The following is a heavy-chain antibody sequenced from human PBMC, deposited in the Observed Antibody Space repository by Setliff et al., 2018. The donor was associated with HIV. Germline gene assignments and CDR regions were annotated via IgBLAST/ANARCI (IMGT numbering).Heavy chain of an antibody. D-gene: IGHD3-22*01. V-gene: IGHV3-30*14. J-gene: IGHJ4*02. CDR3: AREVGDSSGYYYRNYYFDS. Sequence: PGGSLRLSCAASGFTFNSYAMHWVRQAPGKGLEWVAIIPGNGNTKYYADSVRGRFTISRDNSKNTLYLQMNSLGAEDTAVYYCAREVGDSSGYYYRNYYFDSWARERWSPSPQ. CDR1: GFTFNSYA. CDR2: IPGNGNTK.